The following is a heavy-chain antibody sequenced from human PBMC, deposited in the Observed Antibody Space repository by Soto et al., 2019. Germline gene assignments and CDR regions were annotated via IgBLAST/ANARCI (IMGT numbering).Heavy chain of an antibody. CDR3: ARKGDGTLHDY. V-gene: IGHV4-31*03. CDR2: IYYSGST. Sequence: QVQLQESGPGLVKPSQTLSLTCTVSGGSISSGGYYWSWIRQHPGKGLEWIGYIYYSGSTYYNPSLKRRVTISVDTSKNHFSLKLSSVTAADTAVYYCARKGDGTLHDYWGQGTLVTVSS. CDR1: GGSISSGGYY. J-gene: IGHJ4*02.